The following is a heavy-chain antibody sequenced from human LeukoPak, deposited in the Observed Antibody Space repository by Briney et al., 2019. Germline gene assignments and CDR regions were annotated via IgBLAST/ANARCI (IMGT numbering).Heavy chain of an antibody. CDR1: GFTFDDYG. CDR3: ARGTAAPLDF. Sequence: GGSLRLSCAASGFTFDDYGMSWVRQVPGKGLEWVASLNWNGGDTIYADSVKGRFTISRDNPQSSLLLQVNSLRAEDTAVYYCARGTAAPLDFWGQGSPVTVSS. CDR2: LNWNGGDT. D-gene: IGHD2-2*01. J-gene: IGHJ4*02. V-gene: IGHV3-20*04.